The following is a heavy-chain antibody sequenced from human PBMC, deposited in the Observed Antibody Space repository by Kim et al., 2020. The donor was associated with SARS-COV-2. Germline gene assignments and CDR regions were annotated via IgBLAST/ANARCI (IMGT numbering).Heavy chain of an antibody. CDR2: IWYDGSNK. J-gene: IGHJ4*02. CDR1: GFTFSSYG. CDR3: ARDGDTIIVGATAYYFDY. D-gene: IGHD1-26*01. Sequence: GGSLRLSCAASGFTFSSYGMHWVRQAPGKGLEWVAVIWYDGSNKYYADSVKGRFTISRDNSKNTLYLQMNSLRAEDTAVYYCARDGDTIIVGATAYYFDYWGQGTLVTVSS. V-gene: IGHV3-33*01.